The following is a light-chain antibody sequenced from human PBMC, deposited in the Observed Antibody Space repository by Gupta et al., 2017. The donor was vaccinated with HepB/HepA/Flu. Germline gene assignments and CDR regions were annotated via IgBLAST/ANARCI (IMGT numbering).Light chain of an antibody. CDR3: QQSYSTPSIT. V-gene: IGKV1-39*01. J-gene: IGKJ5*01. Sequence: IQMTKSPSSLSASVGDRVTITCRASQSISSYLNWYQQKPGKAPKLLSYAASSLQSGVPSRFSGSGSGTDFTLTIRNLQPEDFATYYCQQSYSTPSITFGHGTRLEIK. CDR2: AAS. CDR1: QSISSY.